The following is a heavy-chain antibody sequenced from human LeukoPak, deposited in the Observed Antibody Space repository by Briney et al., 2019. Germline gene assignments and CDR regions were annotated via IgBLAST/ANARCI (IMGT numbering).Heavy chain of an antibody. J-gene: IGHJ4*02. D-gene: IGHD5-12*01. CDR2: IYSGGST. V-gene: IGHV3-53*01. CDR1: GFTFSSYA. CDR3: ARGLGY. Sequence: PGRSLRLSCAASGFTFSSYAMHWVRQAPGKGLEWVSVIYSGGSTYYADSVKGRFTISRDNSKNTLYLQMNSLRAEDTAVYYCARGLGYWGQGTLVTVSS.